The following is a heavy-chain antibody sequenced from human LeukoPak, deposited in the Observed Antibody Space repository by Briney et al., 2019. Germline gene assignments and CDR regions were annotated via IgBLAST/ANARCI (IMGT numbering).Heavy chain of an antibody. D-gene: IGHD3-22*01. CDR1: GFTFSSSW. Sequence: GGSLRLSCAASGFTFSSSWMHWVRQAPGKGLVWVSRINSDGSSTSYADSVKGRFAISRDNAKNTLYLQMNSLRAEDTAVYYCARVMDYEGYFDYWGQGTLVTVSS. CDR3: ARVMDYEGYFDY. CDR2: INSDGSST. V-gene: IGHV3-74*01. J-gene: IGHJ4*02.